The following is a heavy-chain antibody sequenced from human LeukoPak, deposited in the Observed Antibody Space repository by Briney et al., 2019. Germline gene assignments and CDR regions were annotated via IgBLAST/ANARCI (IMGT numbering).Heavy chain of an antibody. V-gene: IGHV1-3*03. CDR1: GYTFTSYA. CDR3: ARSSVRGASYYFDY. J-gene: IGHJ4*02. Sequence: GASVKVSCKASGYTFTSYAMHRVRQAPGQRLECMGWINAGNGNTKYSQELQGRVTITRDTSASTAYMELSSLRSEDMAVYYCARSSVRGASYYFDYWGQGTLVTVSS. D-gene: IGHD3-10*01. CDR2: INAGNGNT.